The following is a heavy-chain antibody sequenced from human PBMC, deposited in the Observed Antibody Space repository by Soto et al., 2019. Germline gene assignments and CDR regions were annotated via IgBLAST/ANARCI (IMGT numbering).Heavy chain of an antibody. CDR1: GYTLTDYF. CDR2: ISPNNGGT. V-gene: IGHV1-2*02. Sequence: ASVKVSCKASGYTLTDYFIHWVRQAPGQGLEWMGWISPNNGGTNYAQKFQGRVTMTRDTSISAAYMELSSLRSDDTAVYYCARGSPSLPSDYGGQGTLVTVSS. CDR3: ARGSPSLPSDY. J-gene: IGHJ4*02. D-gene: IGHD2-15*01.